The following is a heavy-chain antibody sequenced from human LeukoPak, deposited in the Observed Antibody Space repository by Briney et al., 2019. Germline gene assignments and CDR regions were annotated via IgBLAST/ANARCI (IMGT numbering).Heavy chain of an antibody. D-gene: IGHD1-14*01. CDR3: ARHGTISSESYFDY. CDR1: GYSVSSSYW. Sequence: SETLSLTCAVSGYSVSSSYWWSWVRQPPGKGLEWIGEISHRGNTNYNPSLKSRVTTSVDKSKNQLSLKLSSVTAADTAVYYCARHGTISSESYFDYWGQGALVTVSS. V-gene: IGHV4-4*02. CDR2: ISHRGNT. J-gene: IGHJ4*02.